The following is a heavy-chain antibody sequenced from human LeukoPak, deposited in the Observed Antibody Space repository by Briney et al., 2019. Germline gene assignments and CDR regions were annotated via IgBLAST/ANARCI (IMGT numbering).Heavy chain of an antibody. CDR3: ARGYYYDSSGHDY. Sequence: TGGSLRLSCAASGFTFSSYSMNWVRQAPGKGLEWVSSISSSSSYIYYADSVKGRFTISKDNAKNSLYLQMNSLRAEDTAVYYCARGYYYDSSGHDYWGQGTLVTVSS. D-gene: IGHD3-22*01. CDR2: ISSSSSYI. J-gene: IGHJ4*02. V-gene: IGHV3-21*01. CDR1: GFTFSSYS.